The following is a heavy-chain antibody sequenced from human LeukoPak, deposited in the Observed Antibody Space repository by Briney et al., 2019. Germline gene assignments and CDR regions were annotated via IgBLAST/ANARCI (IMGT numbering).Heavy chain of an antibody. CDR2: IYTSGST. CDR1: GGSISSGSYH. CDR3: AKGSRGFWSGYYDY. D-gene: IGHD3-3*01. V-gene: IGHV4-61*02. Sequence: PSQTLSLTCTVSGGSISSGSYHWSWIRQPAGKGLEWIGRIYTSGSTNYNPSLKSRVTISVDTSKNQFSLKLSSVTAADTAVYYCAKGSRGFWSGYYDYWGQGTLVTVSS. J-gene: IGHJ4*02.